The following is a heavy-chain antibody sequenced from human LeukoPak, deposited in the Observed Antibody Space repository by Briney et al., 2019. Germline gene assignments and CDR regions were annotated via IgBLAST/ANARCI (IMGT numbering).Heavy chain of an antibody. V-gene: IGHV3-23*01. J-gene: IGHJ6*03. Sequence: GGSLRLSCAASGFTFSSYAMSWVRQAPGKGLEWVSAISGSGGSTYYADSVKGRFTISRDNSKNTLYLQMNSLRAEDTAVYYWSKVHSSWVYYYYMDVWGKGTTVTVSS. CDR3: SKVHSSWVYYYYMDV. CDR2: ISGSGGST. CDR1: GFTFSSYA. D-gene: IGHD6-13*01.